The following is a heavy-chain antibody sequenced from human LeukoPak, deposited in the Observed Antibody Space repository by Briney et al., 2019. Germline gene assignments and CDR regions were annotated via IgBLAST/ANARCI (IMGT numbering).Heavy chain of an antibody. V-gene: IGHV4-61*02. J-gene: IGHJ2*01. CDR1: GGSISSGNYY. D-gene: IGHD1-26*01. Sequence: SQTLSLTCTVSGGSISSGNYYWSWIRQPAGKGLEWIGRIYTSGRTNYNPSLKSRLTISVDTSKNQFSLKLSSVTAADTAVYYCARDREGAGRANWYFDLWGRGTLVTVSS. CDR3: ARDREGAGRANWYFDL. CDR2: IYTSGRT.